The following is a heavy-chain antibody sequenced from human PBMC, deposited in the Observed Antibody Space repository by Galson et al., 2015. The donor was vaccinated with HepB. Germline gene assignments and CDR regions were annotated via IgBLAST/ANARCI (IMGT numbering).Heavy chain of an antibody. Sequence: SVKVSCKASGYTFTSYAMHWVRQAPGQRLEWMGWINAGNGNTKYSQKFQGRVTITRDTSASTAYMELSSLGSDDTAVYYCARDRFVGGRLHNDLEYFQHWGQGTLVTVSS. D-gene: IGHD4-11*01. CDR2: INAGNGNT. CDR1: GYTFTSYA. J-gene: IGHJ1*01. V-gene: IGHV1-3*01. CDR3: ARDRFVGGRLHNDLEYFQH.